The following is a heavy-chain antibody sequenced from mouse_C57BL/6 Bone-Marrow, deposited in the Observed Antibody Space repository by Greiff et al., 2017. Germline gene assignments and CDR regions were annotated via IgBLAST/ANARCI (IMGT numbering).Heavy chain of an antibody. D-gene: IGHD1-1*01. CDR3: ARGIYYGSSYYFDY. CDR2: IYPRSGNT. J-gene: IGHJ2*01. V-gene: IGHV1-81*01. CDR1: GYTFTSYG. Sequence: QVQLKESGAELARPGASVKLSCKASGYTFTSYGISWVKQRTGQGLEWIGEIYPRSGNTYYNEKFKGKATLTADKSSSTAYMELRSLTSEDSAVYFCARGIYYGSSYYFDYWGQGTTLTGSS.